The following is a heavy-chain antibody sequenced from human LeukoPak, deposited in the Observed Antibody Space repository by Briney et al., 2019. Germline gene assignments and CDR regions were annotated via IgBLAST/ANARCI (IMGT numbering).Heavy chain of an antibody. Sequence: SGGSLRLSCAASGFTFSIYSMNWVRQAPGKGLEWVSSISSSSSYIYYADSVKGRFTISRDNAKNSLYLQMNSLRDQDMAVYFSATTHLGSLLYNRYFAFWGQGTPLTVSS. CDR1: GFTFSIYS. CDR3: ATTHLGSLLYNRYFAF. CDR2: ISSSSSYI. J-gene: IGHJ4*02. D-gene: IGHD1-14*01. V-gene: IGHV3-21*01.